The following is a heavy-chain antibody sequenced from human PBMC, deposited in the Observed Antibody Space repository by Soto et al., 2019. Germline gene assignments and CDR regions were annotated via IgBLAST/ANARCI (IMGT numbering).Heavy chain of an antibody. Sequence: EVQLVESGGGLVQPGGSLRLSCAASGFTFSSYSMNWVRQAPGKGLEWVSYISSSSSTIYYADSVKGRFTISRDNAKNSLYLQMNSLRDEDTAVYYCAREYDSSCYLQGGRDVWGQGTTVTVSS. CDR2: ISSSSSTI. V-gene: IGHV3-48*02. J-gene: IGHJ6*02. CDR3: AREYDSSCYLQGGRDV. D-gene: IGHD3-22*01. CDR1: GFTFSSYS.